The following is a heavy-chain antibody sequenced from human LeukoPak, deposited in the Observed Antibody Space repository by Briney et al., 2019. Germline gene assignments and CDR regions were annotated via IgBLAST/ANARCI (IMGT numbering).Heavy chain of an antibody. J-gene: IGHJ4*02. Sequence: PSETRSLTCTVSGGSFSSSNYFWVWIRQPPGKGLEWIASIYYSGNSYYNPSLKSRVTISVDTSKNHFSLKLRSVMAADTAVYYCARHGNVVVVPAAKGFDYWGQGTQVTVSS. D-gene: IGHD2-2*01. V-gene: IGHV4-39*01. CDR2: IYYSGNS. CDR1: GGSFSSSNYF. CDR3: ARHGNVVVVPAAKGFDY.